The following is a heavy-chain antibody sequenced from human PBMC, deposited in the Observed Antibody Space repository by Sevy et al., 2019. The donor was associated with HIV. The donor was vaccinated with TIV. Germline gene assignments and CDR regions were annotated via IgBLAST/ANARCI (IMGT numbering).Heavy chain of an antibody. J-gene: IGHJ4*02. Sequence: GGSLRLSCAASGFTFDNYGMSWVRQAPGKGLEWVSAISGSGGSTYYADSVKGRFTISRDNSKNTLYLQMNSLRAEDTAVYYCATSRRDFGGNFPFDYWGQGTLVTVSS. CDR1: GFTFDNYG. CDR3: ATSRRDFGGNFPFDY. V-gene: IGHV3-23*01. D-gene: IGHD2-21*02. CDR2: ISGSGGST.